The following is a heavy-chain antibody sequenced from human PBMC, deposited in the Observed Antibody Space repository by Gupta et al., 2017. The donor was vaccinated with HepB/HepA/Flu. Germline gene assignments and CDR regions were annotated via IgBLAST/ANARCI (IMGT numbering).Heavy chain of an antibody. J-gene: IGHJ6*03. V-gene: IGHV5-51*01. Sequence: EVQMVQSGDEVKKPGESLKISCKGSGYSFTRSWIGWVPQMPGKGLEWMGIIYPGDSDTRYSPSFQGQVTNSADKSISTAYLQWSSLKASDTAMYDCARLGRYCRSTSCYHYYYYYMDVWGKGTTVTVAS. CDR1: GYSFTRSW. D-gene: IGHD2-2*01. CDR3: ARLGRYCRSTSCYHYYYYYMDV. CDR2: IYPGDSDT.